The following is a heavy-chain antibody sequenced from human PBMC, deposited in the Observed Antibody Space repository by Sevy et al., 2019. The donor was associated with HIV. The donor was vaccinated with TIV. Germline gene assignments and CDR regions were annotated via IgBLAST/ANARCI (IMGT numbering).Heavy chain of an antibody. V-gene: IGHV3-21*06. D-gene: IGHD5-18*01. Sequence: GGSLRLSCTTSGFMFNLYSFNWVRQAPGKGLEWISFISSSGKYQFYADSVKGRFTMSRDTATNSVYLKFDSLRADDTAVYYCARDSDTYTALANYYGMDVWGQGTTVTVSS. CDR1: GFMFNLYS. CDR3: ARDSDTYTALANYYGMDV. J-gene: IGHJ6*02. CDR2: ISSSGKYQ.